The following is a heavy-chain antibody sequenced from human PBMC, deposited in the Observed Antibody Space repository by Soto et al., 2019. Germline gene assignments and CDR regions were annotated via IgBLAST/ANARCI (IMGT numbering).Heavy chain of an antibody. J-gene: IGHJ4*02. CDR2: ISYGGNT. CDR1: GGSIISGY. V-gene: IGHV4-59*01. CDR3: AGLRGYAGSPIDY. Sequence: SETLSLTCTVSGGSIISGYWSWIRQPPGKGLEWIGYISYGGNTNYNPSLKSRVTMSVDTPKNQFSLRLSSVTTADTAVYYCAGLRGYAGSPIDYWGQGTLVTVSS. D-gene: IGHD2-15*01.